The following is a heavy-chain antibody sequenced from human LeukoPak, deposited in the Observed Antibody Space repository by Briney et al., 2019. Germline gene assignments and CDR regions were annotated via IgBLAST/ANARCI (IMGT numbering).Heavy chain of an antibody. CDR2: IYYSGST. CDR1: GGSISSSSYY. D-gene: IGHD2-2*01. Sequence: SETLSLTCTVSGGSISSSSYYWGWIRQPPGKGLEWIGSIYYSGSTYYNPSLKSRVTISVDTSKNQFSLKLSSVTAADTAVYYCARPRYCGSTSCSDDAFDIWGQGTMVTVSS. V-gene: IGHV4-39*01. J-gene: IGHJ3*02. CDR3: ARPRYCGSTSCSDDAFDI.